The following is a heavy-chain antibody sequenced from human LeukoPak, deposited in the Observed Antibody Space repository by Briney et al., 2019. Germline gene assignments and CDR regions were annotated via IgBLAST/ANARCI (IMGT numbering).Heavy chain of an antibody. CDR2: IYHSGST. V-gene: IGHV4-38-2*02. D-gene: IGHD3-16*02. J-gene: IGHJ4*02. CDR1: GYSISSGYY. Sequence: PSETLSLTCTVSGYSISSGYYWGWIRQPPGKGLEWIGSIYHSGSTYYNPSLKSRVTISVDTSKNHFSLKLSSVTAADTAVYYCARDYMITFGGVIDSHRIDYWGQGTLVTVSS. CDR3: ARDYMITFGGVIDSHRIDY.